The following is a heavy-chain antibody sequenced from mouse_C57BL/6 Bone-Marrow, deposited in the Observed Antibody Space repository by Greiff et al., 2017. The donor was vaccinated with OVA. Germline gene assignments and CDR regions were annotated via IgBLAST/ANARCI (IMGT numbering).Heavy chain of an antibody. V-gene: IGHV5-12*01. Sequence: DVKLVESGGGLVQPGGSLKLSCAASGFTFSDYYMYWVRQTPEKRLEWVAYISNGGGSTYYPDTVKGRFTISRDNAKNTLYLQMSRLKSEDTAMYYCARLVLDYWGQGTSVTVSS. J-gene: IGHJ4*01. CDR1: GFTFSDYY. CDR3: ARLVLDY. CDR2: ISNGGGST.